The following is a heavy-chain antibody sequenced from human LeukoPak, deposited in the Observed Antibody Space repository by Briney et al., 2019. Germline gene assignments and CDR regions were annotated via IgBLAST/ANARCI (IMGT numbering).Heavy chain of an antibody. V-gene: IGHV3-9*01. Sequence: PGRSLRLSCAASGFTFDDYAMHWVRQAPGKGLEWVSGISWNSGSIGYADSVKGRFTISRDNAKNSLYLQMNSLRAEDTAVYYCARTTSIAARTGDYMDVWGKGTTVTVSS. CDR3: ARTTSIAARTGDYMDV. J-gene: IGHJ6*03. CDR2: ISWNSGSI. D-gene: IGHD6-6*01. CDR1: GFTFDDYA.